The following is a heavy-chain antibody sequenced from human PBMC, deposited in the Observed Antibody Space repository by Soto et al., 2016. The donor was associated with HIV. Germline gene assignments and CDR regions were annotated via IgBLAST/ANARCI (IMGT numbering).Heavy chain of an antibody. J-gene: IGHJ4*03. CDR3: SEGTTTVTEHFDY. CDR1: GFTFSNFG. Sequence: VQLVESGGGVVQPGRSLRLSCAASGFTFSNFGMHWVRQAPGKGLEWVAVIYYAGGNKYYADSVKGRFTISRDNSKNTLYLQVNSLRAEDTAMYYCSEGTTTVTEHFDYVGLGPWSTVSS. D-gene: IGHD4-17*01. CDR2: IYYAGGNK. V-gene: IGHV3-30*18.